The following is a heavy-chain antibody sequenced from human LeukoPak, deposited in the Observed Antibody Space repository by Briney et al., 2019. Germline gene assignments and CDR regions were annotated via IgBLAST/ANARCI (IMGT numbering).Heavy chain of an antibody. J-gene: IGHJ4*02. D-gene: IGHD2-2*01. Sequence: TGGSLRLSCAASGFTFSDYYMSWIRQAPGKGLEWVLYISSSGSTIAYADSVKGRFTISRDNAKNSLYLQMNSLRAEDTAVYYCARSIPAGNRRWGQGTLVTVSS. CDR1: GFTFSDYY. CDR2: ISSSGSTI. V-gene: IGHV3-11*01. CDR3: ARSIPAGNRR.